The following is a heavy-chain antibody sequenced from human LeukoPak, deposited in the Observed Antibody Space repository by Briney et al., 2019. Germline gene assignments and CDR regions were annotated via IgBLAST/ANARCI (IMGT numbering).Heavy chain of an antibody. J-gene: IGHJ4*02. D-gene: IGHD2-15*01. V-gene: IGHV3-30*02. CDR3: AKGRGGGYYFDY. Sequence: GRSLRLSCATSKFTFSTYAIHWVRQAPGKGLEWVAFIRYDGSNKYYADSVKGRFTISRDNSKNTLYLQMNSLRAEDTAVYYCAKGRGGGYYFDYWGQGTLVTVSS. CDR2: IRYDGSNK. CDR1: KFTFSTYA.